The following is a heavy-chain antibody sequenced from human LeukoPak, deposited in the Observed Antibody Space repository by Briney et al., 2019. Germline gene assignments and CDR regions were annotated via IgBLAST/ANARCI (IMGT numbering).Heavy chain of an antibody. CDR1: GFTFSSYG. Sequence: GRSLRLSCAASGFTFSSYGFHWVRQARGKGLEWVAVIWSDRSYKYYAASVKGRFTISRDDSKNTLYLQMNSLRAEDTAVYYCARDKGGAHSNWGQGTLVTVSS. D-gene: IGHD4-17*01. J-gene: IGHJ4*02. V-gene: IGHV3-33*01. CDR2: IWSDRSYK. CDR3: ARDKGGAHSN.